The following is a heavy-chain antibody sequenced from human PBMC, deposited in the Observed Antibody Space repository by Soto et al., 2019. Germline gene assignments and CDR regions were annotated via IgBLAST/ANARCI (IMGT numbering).Heavy chain of an antibody. CDR3: ARDPSNYYYDSRSPGGAFDI. CDR2: VIPIFGTA. CDR1: GGTFSSYA. J-gene: IGHJ3*02. D-gene: IGHD3-22*01. V-gene: IGHV1-69*13. Sequence: SVKVSCKASGGTFSSYASSWVRQAPGQWLEWMGGVIPIFGTANYAQKFQGRVTITADESTSTAYMELSSLRSEDTAVYYCARDPSNYYYDSRSPGGAFDIGGQGTMVTV.